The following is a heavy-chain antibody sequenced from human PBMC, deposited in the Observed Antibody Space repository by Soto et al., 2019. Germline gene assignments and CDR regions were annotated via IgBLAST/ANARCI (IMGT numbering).Heavy chain of an antibody. CDR3: ARGNALYDY. CDR1: GFSFSDYY. CDR2: IRSSDNTR. V-gene: IGHV3-11*01. J-gene: IGHJ4*02. D-gene: IGHD2-2*01. Sequence: GGSLRLSCAASGFSFSDYYMSWVRQAPGKGLEWVSYIRSSDNTRYYADSVKGRFTISRDNAKNSLYLQMNSLRAEDTAVYYCARGNALYDYWGQGTLVTVSS.